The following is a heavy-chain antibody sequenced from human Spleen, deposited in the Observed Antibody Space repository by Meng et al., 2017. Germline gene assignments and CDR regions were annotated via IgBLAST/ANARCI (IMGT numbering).Heavy chain of an antibody. CDR3: ARDSGSSGDY. V-gene: IGHV3-33*01. J-gene: IGHJ4*02. CDR1: GFTFSAYG. CDR2: IWYDGSKK. D-gene: IGHD1-26*01. Sequence: GESLKIPCAASGFTFSAYGMHWVRQAPGKGLEWVAVIWYDGSKKYYEDSVKGRFTISRDNSKNTLYLQMNSLRAEDTAVYYCARDSGSSGDYWGQGTLVTVSS.